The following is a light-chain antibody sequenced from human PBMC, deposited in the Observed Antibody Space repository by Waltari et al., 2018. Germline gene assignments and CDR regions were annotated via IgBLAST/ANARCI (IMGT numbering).Light chain of an antibody. V-gene: IGLV1-51*01. CDR2: DNN. CDR3: ATWDNNLKDVV. J-gene: IGLJ2*01. Sequence: QSVLTQPPSVSAAPGQKVTISCSGSSSNIGNYYVSWYYQLPGAAPKLLIDDNNGRPAGSPDRLSASKAGTAATLGITGLQMGDEADYYCATWDNNLKDVVFGGGTKLTVL. CDR1: SSNIGNYY.